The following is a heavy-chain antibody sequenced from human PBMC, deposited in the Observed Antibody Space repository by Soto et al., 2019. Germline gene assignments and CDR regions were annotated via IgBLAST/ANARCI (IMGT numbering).Heavy chain of an antibody. CDR1: GFTFSSYA. J-gene: IGHJ5*02. D-gene: IGHD3-22*01. CDR3: ARVLGTIRSGSDS. Sequence: GSLRLSCAASGFTFSSYAMSWVRQAPGKGLEWVSCISSSSGYTYYADSVKGRFTISRDNAKNSLYLEMNSLRAEDTAVYYCARVLGTIRSGSDSWGQRILVTVSS. CDR2: ISSSSGYT. V-gene: IGHV3-21*01.